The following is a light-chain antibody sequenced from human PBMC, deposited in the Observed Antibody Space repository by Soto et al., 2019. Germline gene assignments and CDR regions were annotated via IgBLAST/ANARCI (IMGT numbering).Light chain of an antibody. V-gene: IGKV3-15*01. CDR1: QSVSSN. Sequence: EIVMTSSPATLSVSPGERATLSCRASQSVSSNLAWYQQKPGRAPRLLIYGASTRATGIPARFSGSGSGTEFTLTISSLQFEDFAVYYCQQYNTWPPVTFGQGTRLEIK. J-gene: IGKJ5*01. CDR2: GAS. CDR3: QQYNTWPPVT.